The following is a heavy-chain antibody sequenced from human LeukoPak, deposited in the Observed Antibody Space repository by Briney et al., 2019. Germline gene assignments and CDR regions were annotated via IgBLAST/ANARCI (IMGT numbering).Heavy chain of an antibody. Sequence: PGGSLRLSCAASGFTFSSYGMHWVRQAPGKGLEWVAFIRYDGSNKYYADSVKGRFTISRDNSKNTLYLQMNSLRAEDTAVYYCAKDGGYYDSSGNHIDYWGQGTLVTVSS. V-gene: IGHV3-30*02. J-gene: IGHJ4*02. CDR2: IRYDGSNK. CDR3: AKDGGYYDSSGNHIDY. D-gene: IGHD3-22*01. CDR1: GFTFSSYG.